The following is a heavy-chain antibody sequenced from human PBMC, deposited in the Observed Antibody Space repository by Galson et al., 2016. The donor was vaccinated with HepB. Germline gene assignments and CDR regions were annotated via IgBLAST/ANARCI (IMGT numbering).Heavy chain of an antibody. CDR3: ARVGPLGSYDY. J-gene: IGHJ4*02. Sequence: SVKVSCKASGYTFTNYGITWVRQAPGQGLEWMGWISPYNGDTNFAQKFQGRVTMTTDTSTSTVYMELRSLRYDNKAVYFCARVGPLGSYDYWGQGTLVTVSS. V-gene: IGHV1-18*01. CDR1: GYTFTNYG. CDR2: ISPYNGDT. D-gene: IGHD7-27*01.